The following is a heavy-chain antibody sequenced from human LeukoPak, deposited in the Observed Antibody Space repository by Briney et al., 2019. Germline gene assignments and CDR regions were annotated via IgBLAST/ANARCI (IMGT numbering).Heavy chain of an antibody. J-gene: IGHJ4*02. D-gene: IGHD1-26*01. V-gene: IGHV4-39*01. CDR3: ALGIAGAFDY. Sequence: SDTLSLTCTVSGGSISSSSYYWGWSRQPPGKGLEWIGSIYYSGSTYYNPSLKSRVTISVDTSKNQFSLKLSSVTAADTAVYYCALGIAGAFDYWGQGTLVTVSS. CDR1: GGSISSSSYY. CDR2: IYYSGST.